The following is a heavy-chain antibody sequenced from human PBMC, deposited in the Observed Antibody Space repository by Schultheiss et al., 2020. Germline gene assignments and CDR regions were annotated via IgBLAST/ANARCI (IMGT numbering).Heavy chain of an antibody. D-gene: IGHD2-2*02. Sequence: ASVKVSCKASGYTFTGYYMHWLRQAPGQGLEWMGWINPNSGGTNYAQKFQGWVTMTRDTSISTAYMELSRLRSDDTAVYYCARGDVVVPAAIGYWGQGTLVTVSS. CDR3: ARGDVVVPAAIGY. J-gene: IGHJ4*02. V-gene: IGHV1-2*04. CDR1: GYTFTGYY. CDR2: INPNSGGT.